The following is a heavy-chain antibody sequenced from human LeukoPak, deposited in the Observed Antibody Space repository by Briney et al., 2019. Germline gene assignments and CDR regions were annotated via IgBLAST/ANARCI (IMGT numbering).Heavy chain of an antibody. V-gene: IGHV3-9*01. CDR3: AKDSGYDLGSGFDY. CDR1: GFTFDDYA. CDR2: ISWNSGSI. J-gene: IGHJ4*02. Sequence: GGSLRLSCAASGFTFDDYAMHWVRQAPGKGLEWVSGISWNSGSIGYADSVKGRFTISRDNAKNSLYLQMNSLRAEDTALYYCAKDSGYDLGSGFDYWDQGTLVTVSS. D-gene: IGHD5-12*01.